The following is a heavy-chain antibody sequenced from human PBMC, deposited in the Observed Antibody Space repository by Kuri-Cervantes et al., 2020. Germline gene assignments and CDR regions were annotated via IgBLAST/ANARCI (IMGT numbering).Heavy chain of an antibody. V-gene: IGHV2-70*13. CDR2: IDWDDDK. CDR1: GFSLSTNEIC. CDR3: VRDGYNYLDY. D-gene: IGHD5-24*01. Sequence: SGPTLVKPTQTLTLTFTFSGFSLSTNEICVSWVRQPPGKALEWLALIDWDDDKYYSTSLKTRLTISKDTSKNQVVLTMTNMDPVDTATYYCVRDGYNYLDYWGQGTLVTVSS. J-gene: IGHJ4*02.